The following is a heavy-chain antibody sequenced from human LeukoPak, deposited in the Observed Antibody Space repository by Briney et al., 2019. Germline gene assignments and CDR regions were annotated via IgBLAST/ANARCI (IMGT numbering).Heavy chain of an antibody. J-gene: IGHJ4*02. CDR2: IYYSGST. Sequence: SETLSLTCTVSGGSISSYYWSWIRQPPGKGLEWIGYIYYSGSTNYNPSLKSRVTISVDTSKNQFSLKLSSVTAADTAVYYCARGPGLIAAAGTNWGQGTLVTVSS. CDR3: ARGPGLIAAAGTN. D-gene: IGHD6-13*01. CDR1: GGSISSYY. V-gene: IGHV4-59*01.